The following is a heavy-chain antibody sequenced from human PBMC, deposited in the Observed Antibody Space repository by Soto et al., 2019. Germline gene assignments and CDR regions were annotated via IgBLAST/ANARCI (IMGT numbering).Heavy chain of an antibody. CDR3: ARLGGYCSGGSCYWDAFDI. Sequence: GESLKISCKGSGYSFTSYWIGWVRQMPGKGLEWMGIIYPGDSDTRYSPSFQGQVTISADKSISTAYLQWSSLKASDTAMYYCARLGGYCSGGSCYWDAFDIWGQGTMVTVSS. V-gene: IGHV5-51*01. D-gene: IGHD2-15*01. CDR1: GYSFTSYW. CDR2: IYPGDSDT. J-gene: IGHJ3*02.